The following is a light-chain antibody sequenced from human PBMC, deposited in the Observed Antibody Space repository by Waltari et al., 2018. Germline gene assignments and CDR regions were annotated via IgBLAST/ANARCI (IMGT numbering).Light chain of an antibody. V-gene: IGKV3D-15*01. Sequence: EIVMTQSPAPLSASPGEGATLSCRASQSVTTKLAWYQLKPGQAPRLLIYDASSRATGIPARFSGSGFGTEFTLTISSLQSEDFAVYYCQQYHNWPPWTFGRGTKVEIK. CDR3: QQYHNWPPWT. CDR2: DAS. J-gene: IGKJ1*01. CDR1: QSVTTK.